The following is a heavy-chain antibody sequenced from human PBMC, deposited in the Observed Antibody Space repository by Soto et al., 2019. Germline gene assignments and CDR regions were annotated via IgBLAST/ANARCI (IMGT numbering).Heavy chain of an antibody. CDR2: ISSSSSYI. D-gene: IGHD4-17*01. J-gene: IGHJ6*02. CDR3: ARDVGTTTPYYYYYYGMDV. Sequence: GGSLRLSCAASGFTFSTYSMNWVRQAPGKGLEWVSSISSSSSYIYYADSVKGRFTISRDNSKNTLYLQMNSLRAEDTAVYYCARDVGTTTPYYYYYYGMDVWGQGTTVTVSS. V-gene: IGHV3-21*01. CDR1: GFTFSTYS.